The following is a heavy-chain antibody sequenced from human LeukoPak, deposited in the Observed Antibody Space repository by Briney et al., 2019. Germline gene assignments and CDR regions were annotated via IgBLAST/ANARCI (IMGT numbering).Heavy chain of an antibody. CDR3: ASHCGGSASY. V-gene: IGHV3-23*01. J-gene: IGHJ4*02. Sequence: GGSLRLSCAASGFTFSSYAMSWVRQAPGKGLEWVSAISGSGGSTYYADSVKGRFTISRDNSKNSLYLQMNSLSAEDTALYYCASHCGGSASYWGQGTLVTVSS. D-gene: IGHD2-15*01. CDR1: GFTFSSYA. CDR2: ISGSGGST.